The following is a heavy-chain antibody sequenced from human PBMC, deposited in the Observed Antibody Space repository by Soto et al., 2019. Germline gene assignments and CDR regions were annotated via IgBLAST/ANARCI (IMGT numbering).Heavy chain of an antibody. CDR2: ISSSGSTI. J-gene: IGHJ4*02. D-gene: IGHD3-3*01. V-gene: IGHV3-11*01. CDR3: AKRPTDFWSGYWPSGY. CDR1: GFTFSDYY. Sequence: GGSLRLSCAASGFTFSDYYMSWIRQAPGKGLEWVSYISSSGSTIYYADSVKGRFTISRDNAKNSLFLQMSSLRAEDTAVYYCAKRPTDFWSGYWPSGYWGQGTLVTVSS.